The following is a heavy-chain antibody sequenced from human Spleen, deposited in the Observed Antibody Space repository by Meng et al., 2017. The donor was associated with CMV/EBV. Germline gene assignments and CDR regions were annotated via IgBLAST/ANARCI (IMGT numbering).Heavy chain of an antibody. Sequence: QVQLVQSGAEVKKSGSSVKVCCKASGGTFGNYAMNWVRQAPGQGLEWMGGIIPILGISNYAQKFQGRVTATADKSTRTAYMELSSLTSEDTAVYYCARGSGYLNPFDYWGQGTLVTVSS. D-gene: IGHD5-12*01. V-gene: IGHV1-69*10. CDR1: GGTFGNYA. CDR3: ARGSGYLNPFDY. CDR2: IIPILGIS. J-gene: IGHJ4*02.